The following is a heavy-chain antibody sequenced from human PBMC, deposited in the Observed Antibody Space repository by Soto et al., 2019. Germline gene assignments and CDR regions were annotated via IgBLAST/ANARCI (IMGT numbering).Heavy chain of an antibody. Sequence: ASVKVSCKASGGTFSSYTISWVRQAPGQGLEWMGRIIPILGIANYAQKFQGRVTITADKSTSTAYMELSSLRSEDTAVYYCARAVKFNWEPAYFDYWGQGTLVTVSS. J-gene: IGHJ4*02. CDR2: IIPILGIA. D-gene: IGHD1-1*01. CDR1: GGTFSSYT. CDR3: ARAVKFNWEPAYFDY. V-gene: IGHV1-69*02.